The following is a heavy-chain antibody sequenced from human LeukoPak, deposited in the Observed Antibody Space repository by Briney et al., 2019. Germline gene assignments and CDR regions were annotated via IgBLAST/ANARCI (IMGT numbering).Heavy chain of an antibody. D-gene: IGHD6-13*01. V-gene: IGHV1-46*01. Sequence: GASVKVSFKASGYTFTSYYMHWVRQAPGQGLEWMGIINPSGGSTSYAQKFQGRVTMTRDMSTSTVYMELSSLRSEDTAVYYCARDGIAAAGHRNYFDYWGQGTLVTVSS. CDR2: INPSGGST. J-gene: IGHJ4*02. CDR1: GYTFTSYY. CDR3: ARDGIAAAGHRNYFDY.